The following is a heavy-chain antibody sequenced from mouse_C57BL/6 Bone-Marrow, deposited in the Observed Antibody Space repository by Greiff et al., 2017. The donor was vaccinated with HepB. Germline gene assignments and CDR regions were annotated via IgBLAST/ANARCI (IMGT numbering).Heavy chain of an antibody. CDR2: ISSGGSHT. D-gene: IGHD2-1*01. CDR3: ARHNYGNPFAY. CDR1: GFTFSSYG. Sequence: EVKVVESGGDLVKPGGSLKLSCAASGFTFSSYGMSWVRQTPDKRLEWVATISSGGSHTYYPDSVKGRFTISRDNAKNTLYLQMSSLKSEDTAMYYCARHNYGNPFAYWGQGTLVTVSA. V-gene: IGHV5-6*01. J-gene: IGHJ3*01.